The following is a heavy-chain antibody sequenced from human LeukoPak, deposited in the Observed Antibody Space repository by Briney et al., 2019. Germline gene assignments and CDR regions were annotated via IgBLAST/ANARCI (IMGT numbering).Heavy chain of an antibody. CDR2: INHSGST. Sequence: SETLSLTCTVYGGSFSGYYWSWIRQPPGKGLEWIGEINHSGSTNYNPSLKSRVTISVDTSKNQFSLKLSSVTAADTAVYYCARPIVVVPLRAFDIWGQGTMVTVSS. CDR1: GGSFSGYY. V-gene: IGHV4-34*01. D-gene: IGHD2-21*01. CDR3: ARPIVVVPLRAFDI. J-gene: IGHJ3*02.